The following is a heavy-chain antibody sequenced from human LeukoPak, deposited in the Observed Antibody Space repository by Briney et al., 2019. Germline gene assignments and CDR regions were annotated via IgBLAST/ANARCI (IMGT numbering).Heavy chain of an antibody. J-gene: IGHJ5*02. CDR1: GGSISSGSYY. Sequence: SETLSLTCTVSGGSISSGSYYWSWIRQPAGKGLEWIGRIYTSGSTNYNPSLKSRVTISVDTSKNQFSLKLSSVTAADTAVYYCARVIRSDFWSGYHNWFDPWGQGTLVTVSS. D-gene: IGHD3-3*01. V-gene: IGHV4-61*02. CDR3: ARVIRSDFWSGYHNWFDP. CDR2: IYTSGST.